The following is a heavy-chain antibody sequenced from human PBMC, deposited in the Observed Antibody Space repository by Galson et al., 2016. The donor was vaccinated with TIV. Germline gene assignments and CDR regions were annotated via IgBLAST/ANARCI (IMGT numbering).Heavy chain of an antibody. CDR1: GFTFDDYG. V-gene: IGHV3-20*04. D-gene: IGHD3-22*01. CDR2: INGNDGTT. CDR3: ARQYYYDSTVTWEKYYFDY. J-gene: IGHJ4*02. Sequence: SLRLSCAASGFTFDDYGMSWVRQAPGKGLEWVSGINGNDGTTGYADSVKGRFTISRDNAKNALYLQMNSLRAGDTALYYCARQYYYDSTVTWEKYYFDYWGWGTLVTVSS.